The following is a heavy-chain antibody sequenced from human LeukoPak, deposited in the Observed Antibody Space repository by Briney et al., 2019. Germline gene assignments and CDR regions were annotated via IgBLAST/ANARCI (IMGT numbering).Heavy chain of an antibody. CDR3: AKDRHGHYALDY. J-gene: IGHJ4*02. CDR2: ISAYNGNT. CDR1: GYTFTSYG. Sequence: ASVKVSCKASGYTFTSYGISWVRQAPGQGLEWMGWISAYNGNTNYAQKLQGRVTMTTDTSTSTAYMELRSLRSDDTAVYYCAKDRHGHYALDYCGQGTLVTVSS. V-gene: IGHV1-18*01. D-gene: IGHD4-17*01.